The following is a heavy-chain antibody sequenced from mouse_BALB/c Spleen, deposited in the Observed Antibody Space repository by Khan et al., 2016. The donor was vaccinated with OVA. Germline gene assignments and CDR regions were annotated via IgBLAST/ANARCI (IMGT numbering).Heavy chain of an antibody. V-gene: IGHV1-63*01. Sequence: QVQLKQFGPELVRPGTSVKISCKASGYTFTNYWLGWLKQRPGHGLDWIGDIHPGGGFTNYNEKFKGKAALTADTSSTSAYMQFSSLTSEDSAVYFCARWATWYFDVWGAGTTVTVSS. J-gene: IGHJ1*01. CDR2: IHPGGGFT. D-gene: IGHD3-1*01. CDR3: ARWATWYFDV. CDR1: GYTFTNYW.